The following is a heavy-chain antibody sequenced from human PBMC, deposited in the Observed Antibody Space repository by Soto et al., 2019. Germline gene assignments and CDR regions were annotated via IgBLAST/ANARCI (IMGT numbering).Heavy chain of an antibody. CDR1: GYTFTSYH. CDR3: ARPLRFLDPRDNYAMDV. CDR2: INPSGGST. D-gene: IGHD3-3*01. Sequence: QVHLVQSGAEVKRPGASVNISCKASGYTFTSYHLHWVRQAPGQRLEWMGIINPSGGSTRYAQKCQGIVVMTRYTSTNTVYMELGRLRSEDTVVYYCARPLRFLDPRDNYAMDVWGQGTTVTVSS. V-gene: IGHV1-46*01. J-gene: IGHJ6*02.